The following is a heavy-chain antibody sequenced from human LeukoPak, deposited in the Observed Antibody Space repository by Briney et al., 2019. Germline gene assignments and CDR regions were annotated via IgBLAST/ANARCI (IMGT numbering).Heavy chain of an antibody. Sequence: SLRLTCSASRFTCNSYGMHRVRQGPGQGRVGGTVIWYGGSNKYYADSVKGRFTISRANYKNTLYLQMNSLRAEATDVYYCAKDSGYDSALFDYWGQGTLVTVSS. CDR3: AKDSGYDSALFDY. J-gene: IGHJ4*02. D-gene: IGHD5-12*01. CDR2: IWYGGSNK. V-gene: IGHV3-33*06. CDR1: RFTCNSYG.